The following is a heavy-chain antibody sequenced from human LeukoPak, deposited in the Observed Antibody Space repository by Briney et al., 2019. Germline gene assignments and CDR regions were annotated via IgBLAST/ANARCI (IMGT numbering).Heavy chain of an antibody. Sequence: PGGSLRLSCAASGFTFSSYAMSWVRQAPGKGLEWVSAISGSGGSTYYADSVKGRFTISRDNSKNTLYLQMNSLRAEDTAVYYCAKAPPRYDFWSGPTVPGYWGQGTLVTVSS. CDR3: AKAPPRYDFWSGPTVPGY. D-gene: IGHD3-3*01. CDR2: ISGSGGST. J-gene: IGHJ4*02. CDR1: GFTFSSYA. V-gene: IGHV3-23*01.